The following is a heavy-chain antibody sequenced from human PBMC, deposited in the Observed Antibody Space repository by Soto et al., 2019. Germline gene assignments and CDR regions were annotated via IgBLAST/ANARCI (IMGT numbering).Heavy chain of an antibody. D-gene: IGHD3-22*01. CDR2: IYYSGST. V-gene: IGHV4-39*02. CDR1: GGSISSSSYY. J-gene: IGHJ3*02. CDR3: ARDLPLYYYENLTRRAFDI. Sequence: QLQLQESGPGLVKPSETLSLTCTVSGGSISSSSYYWGWIRQPPGKGLEWIGSIYYSGSTYYNPSLKSRVTISVDTSKNQCSLKLSSVTAADTAVYYCARDLPLYYYENLTRRAFDIWGQGTMVTVSS.